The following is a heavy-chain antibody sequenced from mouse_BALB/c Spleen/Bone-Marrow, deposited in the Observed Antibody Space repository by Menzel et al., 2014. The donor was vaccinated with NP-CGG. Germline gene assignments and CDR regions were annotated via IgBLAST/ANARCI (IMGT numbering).Heavy chain of an antibody. CDR2: ISSGGSYT. CDR1: GFTFSSYA. V-gene: IGHV5-9-3*01. Sequence: EVQGVESGGGLVKPGGSLKLSCAASGFTFSSYAMSWVRQTPEKRLEWVATISSGGSYTYYPDSVKGRFTIFRDNAKNTLYLQISSLRSEDTAMYYCARDYGNYGFAYWGQGTLVTVSA. J-gene: IGHJ3*01. D-gene: IGHD2-1*01. CDR3: ARDYGNYGFAY.